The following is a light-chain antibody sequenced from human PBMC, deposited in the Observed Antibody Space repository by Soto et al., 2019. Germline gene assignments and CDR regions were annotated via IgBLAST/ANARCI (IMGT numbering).Light chain of an antibody. Sequence: QSVLTQPASVSGSPGQSITISCTGTSSDVGGYNYVSWYQEHPGKAPKLMIYDVSNRPSGVSNRFSGSKSGNTASLTISGLQAEDEADYYCSSYTSDSTYVFGTGTKVT. CDR2: DVS. J-gene: IGLJ1*01. CDR1: SSDVGGYNY. CDR3: SSYTSDSTYV. V-gene: IGLV2-14*01.